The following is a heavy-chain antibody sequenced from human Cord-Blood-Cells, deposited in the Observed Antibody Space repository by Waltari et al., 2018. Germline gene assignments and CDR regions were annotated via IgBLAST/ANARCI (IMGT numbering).Heavy chain of an antibody. CDR2: INHNSGGT. J-gene: IGHJ4*02. Sequence: QVQLVQSGAEVKKPGASVKVSCKASGYTFTGYYMHWVRQAPGQGLEWMGWINHNSGGTNYAQKFQGRVTMTRDTSISTAYMELSRLRSDDTAVYYCARSSSSWYYFDYWGQGTLVTVSS. D-gene: IGHD6-13*01. CDR1: GYTFTGYY. V-gene: IGHV1-2*02. CDR3: ARSSSSWYYFDY.